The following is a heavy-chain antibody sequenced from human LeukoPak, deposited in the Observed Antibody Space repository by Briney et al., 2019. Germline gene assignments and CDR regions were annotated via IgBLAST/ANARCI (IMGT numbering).Heavy chain of an antibody. J-gene: IGHJ4*02. V-gene: IGHV3-23*01. CDR1: GFTVSSSF. D-gene: IGHD3-3*01. Sequence: GGSLRLSCAASGFTVSSSFMSWVRQAPGKGLEWVSAISGSGGSTYYADSVKGRFTISRDNSKNTLYLQMNSLRAEDTAVYYCAKVGSMGPQYYDFWSGYYNPAPFDYWGQGTLVTVSS. CDR3: AKVGSMGPQYYDFWSGYYNPAPFDY. CDR2: ISGSGGST.